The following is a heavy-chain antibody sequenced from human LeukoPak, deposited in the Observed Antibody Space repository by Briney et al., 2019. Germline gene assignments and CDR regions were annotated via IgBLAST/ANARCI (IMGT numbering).Heavy chain of an antibody. CDR3: ARDLMTTPTWDFDY. D-gene: IGHD3-16*01. V-gene: IGHV1-2*02. CDR2: INPNSGTT. Sequence: ASVKVSCKGSEYTFTGYYMHWVRQAPGQGLEWMGWINPNSGTTNYAQKFQGRVTVTSDTSIRTAYMELSGLESDDTAVYYCARDLMTTPTWDFDYWGQGTLVTVA. J-gene: IGHJ4*02. CDR1: EYTFTGYY.